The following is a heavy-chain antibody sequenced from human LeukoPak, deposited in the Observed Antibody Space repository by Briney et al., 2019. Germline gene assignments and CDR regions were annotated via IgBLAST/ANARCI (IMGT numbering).Heavy chain of an antibody. CDR1: GYTFTHYY. J-gene: IGHJ4*02. Sequence: ASVKVSCKTSGYTFTHYYIHWARQAPGQGLEWMGIINPSGGSTNYAQTFQGRLSMTRDTSTSTVYMELSSLRSEDTAVYYCARGAYSYAQDFWGQGTLVTVSS. CDR3: ARGAYSYAQDF. CDR2: INPSGGST. V-gene: IGHV1-46*01. D-gene: IGHD5-18*01.